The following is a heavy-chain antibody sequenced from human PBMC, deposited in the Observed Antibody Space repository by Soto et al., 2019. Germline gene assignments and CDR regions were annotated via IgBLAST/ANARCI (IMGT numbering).Heavy chain of an antibody. CDR1: GYTFTSYG. CDR3: ARTYYYDISGLGSDTFDL. CDR2: ISAYNGNT. D-gene: IGHD3-22*01. Sequence: GAAVKVSCRASGYTFTSYGISWVRQAPGQGLEWMGWISAYNGNTNYAQKLQGRVTMTTDTSTSTAYMELRSLRSDDTAVYYCARTYYYDISGLGSDTFDLWGQVTMVTV. J-gene: IGHJ3*01. V-gene: IGHV1-18*01.